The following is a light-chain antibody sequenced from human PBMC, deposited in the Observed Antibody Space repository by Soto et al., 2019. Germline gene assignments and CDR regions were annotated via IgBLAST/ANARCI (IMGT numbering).Light chain of an antibody. V-gene: IGKV3-20*01. Sequence: EIVLTQSPGTLSLSPGERATLSCGASQIVSSGYLAWYQQKPGQAPRLLFYGVSSRATGIPDRFSGSGSGTDFTLTISRLEPEDFAVYYCQQYGSSPPVTFGQGTRLEIK. CDR1: QIVSSGY. CDR2: GVS. CDR3: QQYGSSPPVT. J-gene: IGKJ5*01.